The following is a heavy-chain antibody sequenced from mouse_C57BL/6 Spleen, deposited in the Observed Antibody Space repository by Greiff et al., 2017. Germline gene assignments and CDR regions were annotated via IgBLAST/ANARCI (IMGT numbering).Heavy chain of an antibody. CDR1: GYTFTSYW. CDR2: IFPGSGST. CDR3: ARSGYYGSSPWFAY. Sequence: QVQLQQPGAELVRPGTSAKLSCKASGYTFTSYWMHWVKQRPGQGLEWIGWIFPGSGSTYYNEKFKGKATLTVDKSSSTAYMLLSSLTSEDSAVYFCARSGYYGSSPWFAYWGQGTLVTVSA. V-gene: IGHV1-75*01. J-gene: IGHJ3*01. D-gene: IGHD1-1*01.